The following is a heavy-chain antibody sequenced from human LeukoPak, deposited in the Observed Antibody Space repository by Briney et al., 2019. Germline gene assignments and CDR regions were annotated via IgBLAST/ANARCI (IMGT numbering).Heavy chain of an antibody. J-gene: IGHJ4*02. D-gene: IGHD3-22*01. CDR3: TRLQDSSGLDY. Sequence: PGGSLRLSCAASGFTFTNYAMSWVRQSPGKGLEWVSAVSGSGGNTYYADSVKGRFTVSRDNSQITLYLQMNSLRAEDTAVYYCTRLQDSSGLDYWGQGTLVTVSS. V-gene: IGHV3-23*01. CDR2: VSGSGGNT. CDR1: GFTFTNYA.